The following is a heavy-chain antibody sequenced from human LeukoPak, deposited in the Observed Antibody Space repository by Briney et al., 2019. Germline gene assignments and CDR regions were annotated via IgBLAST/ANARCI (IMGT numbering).Heavy chain of an antibody. V-gene: IGHV3-11*04. CDR2: LSNSGSAF. CDR3: ARXMXYXXILTGYPNWFDP. CDR1: GFTFSDYY. Sequence: GGSLXXSCAASGFTFSDYYMTWIRQAPGKGLEWISYLSNSGSAFYYADSVKGRFTISRDNAKDSLYLQLNTLRAEDTAVYYXARXMXYXXILTGYPNWFDPWGQGTLVTVSS. J-gene: IGHJ5*02. D-gene: IGHD3-9*01.